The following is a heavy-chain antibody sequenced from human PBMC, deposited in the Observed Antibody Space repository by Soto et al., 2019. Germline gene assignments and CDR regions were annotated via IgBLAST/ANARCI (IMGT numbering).Heavy chain of an antibody. CDR3: RHVPIIFGVVTPNAPHDY. Sequence: SETLSLTCAVYGGSFSGYYWSWIRQPPGKGLEWIGEINHSGSTNYNPSLKSRVTISVDTSKNQFSLKLSSVTAADTAVYYCRHVPIIFGVVTPNAPHDYWGQGTLVTVSS. CDR1: GGSFSGYY. J-gene: IGHJ4*02. D-gene: IGHD3-3*01. CDR2: INHSGST. V-gene: IGHV4-34*01.